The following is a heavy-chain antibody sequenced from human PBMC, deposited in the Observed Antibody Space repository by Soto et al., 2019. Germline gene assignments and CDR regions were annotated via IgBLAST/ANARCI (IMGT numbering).Heavy chain of an antibody. D-gene: IGHD3-3*01. CDR3: ARETIFGQSGGAYYYYYYYMDG. V-gene: IGHV1-3*01. Sequence: ASVKVSCKASGYTFTSYAMHWVRQAPGQRLEWMGWINAGNGNTKYSQKFQGRVTITRDTSASTAYMELSSLRSEDTAVYYCARETIFGQSGGAYYYYYYYMDGWGKGTTVTVSS. J-gene: IGHJ6*03. CDR1: GYTFTSYA. CDR2: INAGNGNT.